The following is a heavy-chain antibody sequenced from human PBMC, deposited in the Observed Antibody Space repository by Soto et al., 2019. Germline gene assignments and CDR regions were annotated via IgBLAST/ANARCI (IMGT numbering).Heavy chain of an antibody. CDR2: IYWDDNK. V-gene: IGHV2-5*02. J-gene: IGHJ4*02. D-gene: IGHD3-22*01. CDR1: GFSLTTSGVG. CDR3: AHGRGFESSAYYYELDY. Sequence: QITLKESGPTLVKPTQTLTLTCTFSGFSLTTSGVGVGWVRQPPGKALEWLALIYWDDNKYYSPSLKSSLTLTKDTSKNQVVLTMTNMDPVDTATYYCAHGRGFESSAYYYELDYWGQGTLVTVSS.